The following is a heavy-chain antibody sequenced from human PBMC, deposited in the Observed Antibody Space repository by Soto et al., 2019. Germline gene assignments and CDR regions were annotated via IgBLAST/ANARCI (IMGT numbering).Heavy chain of an antibody. J-gene: IGHJ6*04. D-gene: IGHD1-1*01. Sequence: QVQLQQWGAGLLKPSETLSLTCAVYGGSFSGYYWSWIRQPPGKGLEWIGQINHSGNTNYNPSLKSRVTISVDTSKKQFSLRLSAVTAADTAVYYCASNWNRDYYYYGMDVWGEGNTVTVSS. CDR2: INHSGNT. CDR3: ASNWNRDYYYYGMDV. V-gene: IGHV4-34*01. CDR1: GGSFSGYY.